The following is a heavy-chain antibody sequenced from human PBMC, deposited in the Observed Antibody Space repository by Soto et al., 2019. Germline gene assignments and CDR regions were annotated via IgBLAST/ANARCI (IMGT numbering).Heavy chain of an antibody. J-gene: IGHJ4*02. CDR1: GFTFSSYS. D-gene: IGHD1-26*01. CDR3: AREGATSSSSDY. Sequence: PGGSLRLSCAASGFTFSSYSMNWVRQAPGEGLEWVSYISSSSSTIYYADSVKGRFTISRDNAENSVYLQMNSLRDEDTAVYYCAREGATSSSSDYWGQGTLVTVSS. CDR2: ISSSSSTI. V-gene: IGHV3-48*02.